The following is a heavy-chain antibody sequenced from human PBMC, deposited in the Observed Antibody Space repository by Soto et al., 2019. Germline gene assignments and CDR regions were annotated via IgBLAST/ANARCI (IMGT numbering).Heavy chain of an antibody. J-gene: IGHJ4*02. CDR2: IGVDGSNK. Sequence: RLSCASCGISKCRCCIHYERQAPGKGLEWVAVIGVDGSNKFYADSVKGRFTISRDNSKNTVSLQMNSLRDEDSAAYYCASTGPYWGQGTLVTVSS. V-gene: IGHV3-33*01. CDR3: ASTGPY. CDR1: GISKCRCC.